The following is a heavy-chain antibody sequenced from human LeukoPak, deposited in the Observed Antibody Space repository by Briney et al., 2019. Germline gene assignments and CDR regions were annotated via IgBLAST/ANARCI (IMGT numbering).Heavy chain of an antibody. CDR2: ISDSGGST. J-gene: IGHJ4*02. CDR3: AKRGVVIRVILVGFHKEAYYFDS. Sequence: GGSLRLSCAASGITLSNYGMSWVRQAPGKGLEWVAGISDSGGSTNYADSVKDRFTISRDNPKNTLYLQMNSLRAEDTAVYFCAKRGVVIRVILVGFHKEAYYFDSWGQGALVTVSS. D-gene: IGHD3-22*01. V-gene: IGHV3-23*01. CDR1: GITLSNYG.